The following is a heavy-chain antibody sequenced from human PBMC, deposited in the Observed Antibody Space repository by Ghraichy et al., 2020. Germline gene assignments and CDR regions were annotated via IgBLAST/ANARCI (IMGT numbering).Heavy chain of an antibody. CDR1: GFTFSSYA. Sequence: GGSLRLSCSTSGFTFSSYAMSWVRQAPGKGLEWVSAISGPSDYSAYADPVKGRFTISRDNSKNTLYLQMNSLRAEDTAVYYCAKDIRFFDASYHYFLDVWGKGTTVTVSS. D-gene: IGHD3-9*01. V-gene: IGHV3-23*01. CDR3: AKDIRFFDASYHYFLDV. CDR2: ISGPSDYS. J-gene: IGHJ6*03.